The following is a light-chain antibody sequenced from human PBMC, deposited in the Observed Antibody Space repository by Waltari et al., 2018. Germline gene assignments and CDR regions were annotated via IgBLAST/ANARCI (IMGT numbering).Light chain of an antibody. Sequence: EIVLTQSPATLSLSPGERATLSCRASQSVSSYLAWYQQKPGQAPRFLIYDASNRATGIPARFSGSGSGTDFTLTISSLEPEDFAVYYCQQRSNWPPFTFGPGTKVDIK. CDR1: QSVSSY. V-gene: IGKV3-11*01. J-gene: IGKJ3*01. CDR2: DAS. CDR3: QQRSNWPPFT.